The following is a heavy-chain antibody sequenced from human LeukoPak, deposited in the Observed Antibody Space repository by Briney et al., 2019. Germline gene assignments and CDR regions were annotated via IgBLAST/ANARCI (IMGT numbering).Heavy chain of an antibody. CDR3: AKGPFSGTYNDAFDV. Sequence: GGSLRLSCEASGFPFNTYSMGWVRQAPGKGLEWVSAIDSSGDDAFYADSVRGRYTLSRDNFKNTMFLQMNSLRAEDTAVYYCAKGPFSGTYNDAFDVWGQGTMVIVSS. D-gene: IGHD1-26*01. J-gene: IGHJ3*01. V-gene: IGHV3-23*01. CDR2: IDSSGDDA. CDR1: GFPFNTYS.